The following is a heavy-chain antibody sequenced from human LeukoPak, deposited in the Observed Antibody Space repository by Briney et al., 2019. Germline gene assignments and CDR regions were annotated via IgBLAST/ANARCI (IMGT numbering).Heavy chain of an antibody. CDR1: GDSVNTGSYY. V-gene: IGHV4-61*01. CDR2: IYYSGST. CDR3: ARVSGYSYLIDY. J-gene: IGHJ4*02. D-gene: IGHD3-22*01. Sequence: SETLSLTCTVSGDSVNTGSYYWGWIRQRPGKGLDWIGYIYYSGSTNYNPSLKSRVAISVDTSKNQFSLKLSSVTAADTAIYYCARVSGYSYLIDYWGQGTLVTVSS.